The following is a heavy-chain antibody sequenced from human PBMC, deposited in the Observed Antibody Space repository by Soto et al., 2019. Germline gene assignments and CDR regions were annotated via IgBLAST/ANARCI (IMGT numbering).Heavy chain of an antibody. CDR2: INTNGGST. J-gene: IGHJ4*02. V-gene: IGHV1-46*01. Sequence: QVQLVQSGAEVKKPGASVKVSCKASGYIFINYYIHWVRQAPGQGLEWIGIINTNGGSTNYAQKFRGRGTLARDTSTSTFYMDLSSLSSEDTAMYYCARDLAAGYFWGQGTLVTVSS. CDR1: GYIFINYY. D-gene: IGHD6-13*01. CDR3: ARDLAAGYF.